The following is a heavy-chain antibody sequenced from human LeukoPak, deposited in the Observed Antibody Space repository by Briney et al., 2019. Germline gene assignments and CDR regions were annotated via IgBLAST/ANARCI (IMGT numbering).Heavy chain of an antibody. CDR1: GVSISSGDYY. D-gene: IGHD3-9*01. Sequence: SQTLSLTCTVSGVSISSGDYYWSWIRQPPGKGLEWIGYIYYSGSTYYNPSLKSRVTISVDTSKNQCSLKLSSVTAADTAVYYCARAEESSYYDILTGCLFDYWGQGTLVTVSS. CDR3: ARAEESSYYDILTGCLFDY. CDR2: IYYSGST. V-gene: IGHV4-30-4*01. J-gene: IGHJ4*02.